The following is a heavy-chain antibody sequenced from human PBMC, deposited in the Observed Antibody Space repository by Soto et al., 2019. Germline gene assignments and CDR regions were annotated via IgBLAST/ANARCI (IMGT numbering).Heavy chain of an antibody. D-gene: IGHD1-26*01. CDR2: MNPNSGNT. CDR1: GYTFTSYD. CDR3: ARGITSGSFPPSDL. V-gene: IGHV1-8*01. J-gene: IGHJ5*02. Sequence: ASVKVSCKASGYTFTSYDINWVRQATGQGLEWMGWMNPNSGNTGYAQKFQGRVTMTRNTSISTAYMELSSLRSDDTAVYYCARGITSGSFPPSDLWGKGTLVTVSS.